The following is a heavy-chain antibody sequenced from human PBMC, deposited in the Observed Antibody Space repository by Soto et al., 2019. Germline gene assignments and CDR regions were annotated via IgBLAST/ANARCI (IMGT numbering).Heavy chain of an antibody. CDR1: GYTFTGYY. D-gene: IGHD3-3*01. J-gene: IGHJ5*02. CDR2: INPNSGGT. CDR3: ARGSSTIFGVVTPFDP. Sequence: ASVKVSYKASGYTFTGYYMHWVRQAPGQGLEWMGWINPNSGGTNYAQKFQGWVTMTRDTSISTAYMELSRLRSDDTAVYYCARGSSTIFGVVTPFDPWGQGTLVTVSS. V-gene: IGHV1-2*04.